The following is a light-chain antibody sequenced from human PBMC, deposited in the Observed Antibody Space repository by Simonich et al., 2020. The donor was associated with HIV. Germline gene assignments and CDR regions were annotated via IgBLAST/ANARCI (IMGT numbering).Light chain of an antibody. V-gene: IGKV4-1*01. CDR2: WAS. CDR1: QSVLYSSNNKNY. CDR3: QRYYSTWT. Sequence: DIVMTQSPDSLAVSLGERATINCKSSQSVLYSSNNKNYLAWYQQKPGQPPKLLIYWASTRESGVPDRFSGSGSGTDFTLIISSLQAEDVAVYYCQRYYSTWTFGQGTKVEIK. J-gene: IGKJ1*01.